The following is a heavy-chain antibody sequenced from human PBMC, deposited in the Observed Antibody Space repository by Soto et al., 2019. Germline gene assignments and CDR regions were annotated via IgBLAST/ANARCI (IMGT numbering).Heavy chain of an antibody. J-gene: IGHJ6*02. CDR1: GFTFSSYG. CDR2: IWYDGSNK. Sequence: GGSLRLSCAASGFTFSSYGMHWVRQAPGKGLEWVAVIWYDGSNKYYADSVKGRFTISRDNSKNTLYLQMNSLRAEDTAVYYCARDFGPGINCMDVWGQGTTVTVSS. V-gene: IGHV3-33*01. D-gene: IGHD1-1*01. CDR3: ARDFGPGINCMDV.